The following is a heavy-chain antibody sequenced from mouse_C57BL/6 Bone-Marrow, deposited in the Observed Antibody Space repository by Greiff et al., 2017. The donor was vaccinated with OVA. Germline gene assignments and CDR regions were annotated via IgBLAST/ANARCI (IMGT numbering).Heavy chain of an antibody. J-gene: IGHJ4*01. CDR1: GYTFTSYW. CDR3: ARANCEGAMDY. D-gene: IGHD4-1*02. CDR2: IHPNSGST. Sequence: QVQLQQPGAELVKPGASVKLSCKASGYTFTSYWMHWVKQRPGQGLEWIGMIHPNSGSTNYNEKFKSKATLTVDKSSSTAYMQLSSLTSEDSAVYYCARANCEGAMDYWGQGTSVTVSS. V-gene: IGHV1-64*01.